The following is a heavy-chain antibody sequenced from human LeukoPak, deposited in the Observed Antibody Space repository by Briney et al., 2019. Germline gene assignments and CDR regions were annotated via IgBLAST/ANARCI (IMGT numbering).Heavy chain of an antibody. CDR3: AKVGLTVTTILDYFDN. J-gene: IGHJ4*02. Sequence: PGGSLRLSCAASGFTFSNAWMSWVRQAPGKGLEWVGRIKSKTDGGTTDYAAPVKGRFTISRDDSKNTLYLQMNSLKAEDTAIYYCAKVGLTVTTILDYFDNWGQGTLVTVSS. CDR2: IKSKTDGGTT. CDR1: GFTFSNAW. D-gene: IGHD4-11*01. V-gene: IGHV3-15*01.